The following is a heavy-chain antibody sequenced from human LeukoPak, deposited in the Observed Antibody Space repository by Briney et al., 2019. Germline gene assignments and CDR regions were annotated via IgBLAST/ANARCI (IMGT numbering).Heavy chain of an antibody. J-gene: IGHJ4*02. V-gene: IGHV1-69*05. Sequence: ASVKVSCKASGGSFRNYAVTWVRQAPGQGLAGMGGFIPIFDTTNYAQNFQGRVAITTDESSNTAYMELSSLRYEDTAVYYCARSHDYDYLFNYWGQGTLVTVSS. CDR2: FIPIFDTT. CDR3: ARSHDYDYLFNY. D-gene: IGHD5-12*01. CDR1: GGSFRNYA.